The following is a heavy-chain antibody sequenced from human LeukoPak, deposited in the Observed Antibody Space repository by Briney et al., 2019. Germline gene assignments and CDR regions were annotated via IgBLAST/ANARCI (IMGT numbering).Heavy chain of an antibody. J-gene: IGHJ6*04. CDR3: AELGITMIGGV. CDR1: GFTFSSYG. V-gene: IGHV3-23*01. CDR2: ISGSGGST. Sequence: PGGSLRLSCAASGFTFSSYGMSWVRQAPGKGLEWVSAISGSGGSTYYADSVKGRFTISRDNAKNSLYLQMNSLRAEDTAVYYCAELGITMIGGVWGKGTTVTISS. D-gene: IGHD3-10*02.